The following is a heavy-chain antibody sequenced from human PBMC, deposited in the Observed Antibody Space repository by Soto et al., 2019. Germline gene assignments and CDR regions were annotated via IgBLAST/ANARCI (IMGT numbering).Heavy chain of an antibody. CDR3: ARDLRDYYGSGSGFDP. CDR1: GFTFSSYW. V-gene: IGHV3-7*01. CDR2: IKQDGNEK. D-gene: IGHD3-10*01. Sequence: GGSLRLSCAASGFTFSSYWMSWVRQAPGKGLEWVANIKQDGNEKYYVDSVKGRFTISRDNAKNSLYLQMNSLRAEDTAVYYCARDLRDYYGSGSGFDPWGQGTLVTVSS. J-gene: IGHJ5*02.